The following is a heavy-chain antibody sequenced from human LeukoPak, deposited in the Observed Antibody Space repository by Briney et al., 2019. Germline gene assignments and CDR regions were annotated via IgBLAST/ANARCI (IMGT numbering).Heavy chain of an antibody. CDR1: GFTFSSYA. J-gene: IGHJ4*02. CDR2: ISYDGSNK. Sequence: PGGSLRLSCAASGFTFSSYAMHWVRQAPGKGLEWVAVISYDGSNKYYADSVKGRFTISRDNSKNTLYLQVNSLRAEDTAVYYCARSLWFGELLFWGQGTLVTVSS. V-gene: IGHV3-30-3*01. D-gene: IGHD3-10*01. CDR3: ARSLWFGELLF.